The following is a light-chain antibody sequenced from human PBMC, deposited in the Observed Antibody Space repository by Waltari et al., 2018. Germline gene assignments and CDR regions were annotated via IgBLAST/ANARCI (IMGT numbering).Light chain of an antibody. Sequence: QSALTQPRSVSASPGQSVTISCSGTSSDVGGYNYVSWYQQHPGKAPKFMIYDVSKRPQGVPDGFPGSKSGNTASLIISGLQPEDEADYYCYSYAGSYTYVFGTGTKVTVL. J-gene: IGLJ1*01. CDR1: SSDVGGYNY. V-gene: IGLV2-11*01. CDR3: YSYAGSYTYV. CDR2: DVS.